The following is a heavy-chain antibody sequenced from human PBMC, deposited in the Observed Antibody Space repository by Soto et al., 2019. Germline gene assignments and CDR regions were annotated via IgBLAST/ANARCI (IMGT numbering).Heavy chain of an antibody. CDR1: GFTFSSYS. J-gene: IGHJ4*02. CDR3: ARGSSNWAYYFDF. Sequence: EVHLVESGGGLVQPGGSLRLSCAASGFTFSSYSLNWVRQAPGKGLEWVSYITSSGTTVYYADSVRGRFTISRDNAKNSLYLQMTSLRDDDTAVYYCARGSSNWAYYFDFWGQGTVVTVSS. CDR2: ITSSGTTV. D-gene: IGHD6-13*01. V-gene: IGHV3-48*02.